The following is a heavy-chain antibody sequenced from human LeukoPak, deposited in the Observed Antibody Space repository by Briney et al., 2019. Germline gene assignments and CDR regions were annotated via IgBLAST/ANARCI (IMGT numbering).Heavy chain of an antibody. CDR1: GGSISSYH. CDR2: IFASGST. J-gene: IGHJ5*02. D-gene: IGHD6-13*01. V-gene: IGHV4-4*07. Sequence: SETLSLTCTVSGGSISSYHWSWIRQPAGKGLEWIGHIFASGSTNYNPSLKSRVTISVDKSKNQFSLKLSSVTAADTVVYYCVRDSDGAAQFDPWGQGTLVTVSS. CDR3: VRDSDGAAQFDP.